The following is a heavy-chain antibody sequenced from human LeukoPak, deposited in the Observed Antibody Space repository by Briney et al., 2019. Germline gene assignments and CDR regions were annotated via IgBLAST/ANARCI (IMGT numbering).Heavy chain of an antibody. CDR3: ARESVGGGFDY. CDR2: INPNSGGT. CDR1: GYTFTGYY. D-gene: IGHD3-16*01. J-gene: IGHJ4*02. V-gene: IGHV1-2*04. Sequence: ASVKVSCRASGYTFTGYYMHWVRQAPGQGLEWMGWINPNSGGTNYAQKFQGWVTMTRDTSISTAYMELSRLRSDDTAVYYCARESVGGGFDYWGQGTLVTVSS.